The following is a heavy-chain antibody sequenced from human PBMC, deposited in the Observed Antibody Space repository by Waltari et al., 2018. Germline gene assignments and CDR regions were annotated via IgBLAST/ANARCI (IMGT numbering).Heavy chain of an antibody. V-gene: IGHV4-59*01. J-gene: IGHJ3*02. CDR1: GGSISSSY. CDR3: AGAVLLEDAFDI. Sequence: QVQLQESGPGLVKPSETLSLTCTVSGGSISSSYWSWIRQPPGKGLEWIGYIYYSGSTNYNPALKSRVTISVDTAKNQFSLKLSSVTAADTAVYYCAGAVLLEDAFDIWGQGTMVTVSS. CDR2: IYYSGST.